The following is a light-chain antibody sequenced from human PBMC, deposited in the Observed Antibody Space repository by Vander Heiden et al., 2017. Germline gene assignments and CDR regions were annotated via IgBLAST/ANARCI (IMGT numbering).Light chain of an antibody. CDR3: QSYDSSLGGPVV. V-gene: IGLV1-40*01. Sequence: QSVLTQPPSASGAPGQRVTISCTASTSTIGAGYDVHWYQQLPGTAPNLLIYDNINRPSGVPDRFSGSKSGTSASLAITGLQAEDEADYYCQSYDSSLGGPVVFGGGTKLTVL. J-gene: IGLJ2*01. CDR2: DNI. CDR1: TSTIGAGYD.